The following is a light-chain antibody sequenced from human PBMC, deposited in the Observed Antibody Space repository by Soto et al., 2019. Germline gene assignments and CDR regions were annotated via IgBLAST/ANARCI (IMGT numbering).Light chain of an antibody. Sequence: QSALTQPPSASGSPGQSVTISCTGTSSDVGDYNYVSWYQQHPGKAPKLMIYEVSKRPSGVPDRFSGSKSGNTASLTVSGLQAEDEADYYCSSYAGSNTCVFGGGTKLTVL. CDR2: EVS. J-gene: IGLJ3*02. CDR1: SSDVGDYNY. CDR3: SSYAGSNTCV. V-gene: IGLV2-8*01.